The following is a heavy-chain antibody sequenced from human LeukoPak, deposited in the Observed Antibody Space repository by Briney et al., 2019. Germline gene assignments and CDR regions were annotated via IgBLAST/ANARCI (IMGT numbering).Heavy chain of an antibody. CDR3: ARDRYSGYDLGY. CDR1: GYAFTSYG. D-gene: IGHD5-12*01. CDR2: INPNRGGT. V-gene: IGHV1-2*02. Sequence: ASVKVSCKTSGYAFTSYGISWVRQAPGQGLEWMGWINPNRGGTKYAQNFQGRVTMTRDTSISTAYMELSRLISDDTAVYYCARDRYSGYDLGYWGQGTLVTVSS. J-gene: IGHJ4*02.